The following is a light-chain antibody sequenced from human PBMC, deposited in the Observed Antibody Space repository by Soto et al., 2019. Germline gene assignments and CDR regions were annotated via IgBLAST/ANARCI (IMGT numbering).Light chain of an antibody. V-gene: IGKV1-33*01. CDR1: QDIGNY. Sequence: DLQMTQSPSSLSASVGDRVTITCQASQDIGNYLNWYQQKPGKAPKLLIYEASILETGVPSRFSGSGSGTDFTFTISRLQPEDIATYYCQQYDDLPSLTFGGGTKVDIK. J-gene: IGKJ4*01. CDR2: EAS. CDR3: QQYDDLPSLT.